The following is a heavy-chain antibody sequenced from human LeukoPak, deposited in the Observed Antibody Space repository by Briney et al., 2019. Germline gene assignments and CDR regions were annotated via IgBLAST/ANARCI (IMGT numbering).Heavy chain of an antibody. CDR1: GFTFSSYS. J-gene: IGHJ4*02. D-gene: IGHD3-22*01. Sequence: GGSLRLSCAASGFTFSSYSMNWVRQAPGKGLEWVSSISSSSSYIYYADSVKGRFTISRDNAKNSLYLQMNSLRAEDTAVYYCPKSTYYYDSSGYYYGHLFDYWGQGTLVTVSS. CDR2: ISSSSSYI. CDR3: PKSTYYYDSSGYYYGHLFDY. V-gene: IGHV3-21*01.